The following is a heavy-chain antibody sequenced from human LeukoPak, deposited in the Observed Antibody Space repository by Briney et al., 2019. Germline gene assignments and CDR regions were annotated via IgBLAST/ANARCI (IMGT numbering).Heavy chain of an antibody. D-gene: IGHD4-17*01. Sequence: GGSLRLSCAASGFTFRSYSMNWVRQAPGKGLEWVSYISSSGSTIYYADSVKGRFTISRDNAKNSLYLQMNSLRAEDTAVYYCARGGVTTSWRLLDYWGQGTLVTVSS. CDR1: GFTFRSYS. J-gene: IGHJ4*02. V-gene: IGHV3-48*04. CDR2: ISSSGSTI. CDR3: ARGGVTTSWRLLDY.